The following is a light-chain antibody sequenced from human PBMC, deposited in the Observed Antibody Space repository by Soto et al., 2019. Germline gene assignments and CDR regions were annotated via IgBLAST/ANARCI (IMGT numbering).Light chain of an antibody. CDR1: QSISRY. V-gene: IGKV3-15*01. J-gene: IGKJ5*01. CDR3: QQYNSWPPIT. CDR2: GAS. Sequence: IVLTQSPGTLSLSPGERTTLSCRASQSISRYLAWYQQKPGQGPRLLIYGASSRATGIPARFSGSGSGTEFTLTISSLQSEDFAVYFCQQYNSWPPITFGQGTRLEIK.